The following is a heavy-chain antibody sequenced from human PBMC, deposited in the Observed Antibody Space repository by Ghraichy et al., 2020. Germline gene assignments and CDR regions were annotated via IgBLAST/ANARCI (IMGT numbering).Heavy chain of an antibody. CDR3: ARDQIAVAGRSKYYYYGMDV. Sequence: SETLSLTCTVSGGSISSGSYYWSWIRQPAGKGLEWIGRIYTSGSTNYNPSLKSRVTISVDTSKNQFSLKLSSVTAADTAVYYCARDQIAVAGRSKYYYYGMDVWGQGTTVTVSS. J-gene: IGHJ6*02. CDR1: GGSISSGSYY. D-gene: IGHD6-19*01. CDR2: IYTSGST. V-gene: IGHV4-61*02.